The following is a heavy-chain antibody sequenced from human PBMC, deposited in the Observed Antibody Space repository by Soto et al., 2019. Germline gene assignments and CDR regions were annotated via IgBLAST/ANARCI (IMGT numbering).Heavy chain of an antibody. V-gene: IGHV3-23*01. CDR3: AKQRAGFGSGSDTYYFDY. J-gene: IGHJ4*02. Sequence: GGSLRLSCIGSGFTFSSNAMSWVRQAPGKGLEWVSAISGSGGTTYYADSVKGRFAVSRDNSNNTLYLQMNSLRAEDTAVYYCAKQRAGFGSGSDTYYFDYWGQGALVTVSS. D-gene: IGHD3-10*01. CDR2: ISGSGGTT. CDR1: GFTFSSNA.